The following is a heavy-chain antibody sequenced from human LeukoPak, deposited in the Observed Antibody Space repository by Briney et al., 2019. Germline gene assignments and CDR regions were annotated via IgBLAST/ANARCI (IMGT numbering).Heavy chain of an antibody. J-gene: IGHJ5*02. Sequence: PSETLSLTCTVSGGSISSYYWSWIRQPPGKGLEWIGYIYYSGSTNYNPSLKSRVTISVDTSKNQFSLKLSSVTAADTAVYYCARGEYYYDSSGYYFNWFDPWGQGTLATVSS. D-gene: IGHD3-22*01. CDR2: IYYSGST. V-gene: IGHV4-59*01. CDR3: ARGEYYYDSSGYYFNWFDP. CDR1: GGSISSYY.